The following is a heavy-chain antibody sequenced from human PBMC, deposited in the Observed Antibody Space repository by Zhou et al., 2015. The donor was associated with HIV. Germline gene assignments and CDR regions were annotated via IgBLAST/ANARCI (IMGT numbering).Heavy chain of an antibody. V-gene: IGHV3-23*01. CDR2: ISATGHGL. CDR1: GFIFDDFA. D-gene: IGHD6-19*01. J-gene: IGHJ4*02. Sequence: EVHLSESGGRRGAAGGGSLRLSCVASGFIFDDFAMSWVRHRPGQGLEWISGISATGHGLFYANSVKGRFTISRDNAKNSLFLEMNSLRAEDTAVYYCGRQIAVPGKGSSFDHWGQGTLVIVSS. CDR3: GRQIAVPGKGSSFDH.